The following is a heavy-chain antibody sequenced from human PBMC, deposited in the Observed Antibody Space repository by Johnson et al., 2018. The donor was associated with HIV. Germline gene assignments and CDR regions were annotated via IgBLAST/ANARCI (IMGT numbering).Heavy chain of an antibody. D-gene: IGHD3-22*01. V-gene: IGHV3-30*03. CDR1: GFTFSNYA. Sequence: QVQLVETGGGVVQPGKSLRLSCAASGFTFSNYAIHWVRQAPGKGLEWVAIVAYDGSENNYADSVKGRFTISRDNSENTLYLQMNSLRAEDTAVYYCASSITMVVVVTGGAFDIWGQGTMVTVS. J-gene: IGHJ3*02. CDR3: ASSITMVVVVTGGAFDI. CDR2: VAYDGSEN.